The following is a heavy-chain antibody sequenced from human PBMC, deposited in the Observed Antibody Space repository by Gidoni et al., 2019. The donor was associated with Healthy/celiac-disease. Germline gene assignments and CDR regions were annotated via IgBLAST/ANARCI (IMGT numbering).Heavy chain of an antibody. CDR3: ARGLIQTKYYFDY. CDR1: GGTFSSYA. Sequence: QVQLVQSGAEVKKPGSSVKVSCKASGGTFSSYAISWVGQAPGQGLEWMGRIIPILGIANYAQKFQGRVTITADKSTSTAYMELSSLRSEDTAVYYCARGLIQTKYYFDYWGQGTLVTVSS. V-gene: IGHV1-69*09. J-gene: IGHJ4*02. CDR2: IIPILGIA. D-gene: IGHD5-18*01.